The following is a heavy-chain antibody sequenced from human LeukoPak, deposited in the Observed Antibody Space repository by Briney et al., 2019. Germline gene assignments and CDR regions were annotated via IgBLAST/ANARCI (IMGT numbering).Heavy chain of an antibody. CDR2: IYSGDTT. J-gene: IGHJ4*02. CDR1: GFTVSSDY. CDR3: PRVVGYSGSDY. Sequence: GGSLRLSCAASGFTVSSDYMSWVRQAPGKGLEWVSVIYSGDTTYYADSVKGRFTISRDNSKNTLYLQMNSLRAEDTAVYYCPRVVGYSGSDYWGQGTLVTVSS. D-gene: IGHD5-12*01. V-gene: IGHV3-53*01.